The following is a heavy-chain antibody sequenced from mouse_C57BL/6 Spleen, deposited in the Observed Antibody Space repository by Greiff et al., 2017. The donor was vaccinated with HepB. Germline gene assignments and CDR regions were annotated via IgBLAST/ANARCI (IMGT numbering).Heavy chain of an antibody. Sequence: VQLQQSGPELVKPGASVKMSCKASGYTFTDYNMHWVKQSHGKSLEWIGYINPNNGGTSYNQKFKGKATLTVNKSSSTAYMELRSLTSEDSAVYYCASTTVVPYFDYWGQGTTLTVSS. CDR3: ASTTVVPYFDY. V-gene: IGHV1-22*01. CDR2: INPNNGGT. CDR1: GYTFTDYN. D-gene: IGHD1-1*01. J-gene: IGHJ2*01.